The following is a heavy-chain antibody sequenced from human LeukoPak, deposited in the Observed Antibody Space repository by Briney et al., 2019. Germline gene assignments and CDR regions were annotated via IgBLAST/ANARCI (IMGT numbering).Heavy chain of an antibody. CDR3: ARDGGFVVVPAPIGDYFDK. CDR1: GFTFSTYA. V-gene: IGHV3-30*04. CDR2: ISYDGSNK. D-gene: IGHD2-2*02. J-gene: IGHJ4*02. Sequence: PGGSLRLSCAASGFTFSTYAMHWVRQAPGKGLEWVAVISYDGSNKYYADSVKGRFTISRDNSKNTLFLVVNSLRTEDTAVYYCARDGGFVVVPAPIGDYFDKWGQGTLVTVSS.